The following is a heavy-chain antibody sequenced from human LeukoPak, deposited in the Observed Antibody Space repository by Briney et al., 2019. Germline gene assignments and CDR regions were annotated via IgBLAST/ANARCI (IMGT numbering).Heavy chain of an antibody. CDR2: FTSSSYI. J-gene: IGHJ4*02. D-gene: IGHD3-10*01. CDR3: ASLRQGSGTYYIDY. Sequence: GGSLRLSCAVSGFTFSRYNMNWVRQAPGKGLEWVSSFTSSSYIYYADSVKGRFTISRDNAKNTLYLQMYSLRAEDTAVYYCASLRQGSGTYYIDYWGQGTLVTVSS. CDR1: GFTFSRYN. V-gene: IGHV3-21*01.